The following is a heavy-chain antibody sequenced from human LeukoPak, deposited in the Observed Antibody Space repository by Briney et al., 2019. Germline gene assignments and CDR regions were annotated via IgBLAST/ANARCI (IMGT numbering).Heavy chain of an antibody. V-gene: IGHV4-31*03. D-gene: IGHD3-22*01. CDR3: ARAAPNYYDSSGSLRNPYFDY. J-gene: IGHJ4*02. CDR1: GGSISTGGYY. Sequence: SQTLSLTCTVSGGSISTGGYYWSWIRQHPGEGLEWIGNIYYSGSTYYSPSLKSRVTMSVDTSKNQFSLTLISVTAADTAVYFCARAAPNYYDSSGSLRNPYFDYWGQGTLVTVSS. CDR2: IYYSGST.